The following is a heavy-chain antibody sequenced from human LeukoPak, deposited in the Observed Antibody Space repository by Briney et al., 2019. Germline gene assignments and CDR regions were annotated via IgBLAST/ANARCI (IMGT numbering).Heavy chain of an antibody. CDR3: ARDDGDYFRFDY. CDR2: MNPNSGNT. Sequence: ASVKVSCKASGYTFTSYDINWVRQATGQGLEWMGWMNPNSGNTGYAQKFQGRVTMTRNTSISTAYMELSSLRSEDTAVYYCARDDGDYFRFDYWGQGTLVTVSS. D-gene: IGHD4-17*01. V-gene: IGHV1-8*01. CDR1: GYTFTSYD. J-gene: IGHJ4*02.